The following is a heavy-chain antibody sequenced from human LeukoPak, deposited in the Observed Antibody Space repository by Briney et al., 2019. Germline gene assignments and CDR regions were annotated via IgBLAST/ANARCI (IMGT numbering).Heavy chain of an antibody. J-gene: IGHJ4*02. CDR2: ISGSGGNT. D-gene: IGHD2-2*01. Sequence: GGSLRLFCAASGFTFSNHAMSWVRQAPGKGLEWVSVISGSGGNTYYADSLKGRFTISRDNSNNTLSLQMNSLRAEDTAVYYCAKAKTPSCYAALDYWGQGTLVTVSS. CDR3: AKAKTPSCYAALDY. V-gene: IGHV3-23*01. CDR1: GFTFSNHA.